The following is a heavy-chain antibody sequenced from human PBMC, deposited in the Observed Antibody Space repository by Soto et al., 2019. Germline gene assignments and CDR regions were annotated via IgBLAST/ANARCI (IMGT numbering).Heavy chain of an antibody. D-gene: IGHD2-8*02. CDR1: GYTFTGYY. CDR2: INPDSGVT. Sequence: QVQLVQSGAEVKKPGASVKVSCEASGYTFTGYYIHWVRQAPGQGLEWKGWINPDSGVTNYAQKFQGRVTMTGDTSISTAYMELSRLRSNDTAVYYCARDTGRSLAAARFDDWGQGTLVTVSS. CDR3: ARDTGRSLAAARFDD. J-gene: IGHJ4*02. V-gene: IGHV1-2*02.